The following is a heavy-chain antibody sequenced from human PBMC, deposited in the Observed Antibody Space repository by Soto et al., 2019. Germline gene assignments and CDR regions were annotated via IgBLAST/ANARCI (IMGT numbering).Heavy chain of an antibody. CDR3: ARVRTVVTRGPFDY. J-gene: IGHJ4*02. CDR2: ISYSATT. D-gene: IGHD2-15*01. V-gene: IGHV4-39*07. CDR1: DGSLTTFPCN. Sequence: SETLSLTCTVPDGSLTTFPCNWGWIRQPPKKGLEWIGAISYSATTYYSSSLKSRVTMSVDTSKNQFSLKLSSVTAADTAVYYCARVRTVVTRGPFDYWGQGTLVTVSS.